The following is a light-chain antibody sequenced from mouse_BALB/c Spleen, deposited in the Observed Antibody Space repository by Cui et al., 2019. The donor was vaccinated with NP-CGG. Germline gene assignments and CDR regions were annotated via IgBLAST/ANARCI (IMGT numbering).Light chain of an antibody. Sequence: QAFVTQDSAPTTSPGETATPPCRSRTGSVTTSNYANWVQVKPDHLLTGLIGGTNNRAPGVPARFSGSLIGDKAALTITGAQTEDEAIYFCALWYSNHWVFGGGTKLTVL. CDR1: TGSVTTSNY. J-gene: IGLJ1*01. V-gene: IGLV1*01. CDR3: ALWYSNHWV. CDR2: GTN.